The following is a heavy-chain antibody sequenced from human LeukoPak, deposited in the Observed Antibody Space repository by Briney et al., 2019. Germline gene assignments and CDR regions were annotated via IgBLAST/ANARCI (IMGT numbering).Heavy chain of an antibody. V-gene: IGHV3-23*01. Sequence: GGSLRLSCVASGITFRNYAVTWVRQAPGKGLEWVSSITGSGDTRRYADSVKGRFTISRDNSVDTLYLQMNSLSAEDTAIYYCGKDPNGDYIGAFDFWGQGTMVTVSS. CDR2: ITGSGDTR. D-gene: IGHD4-17*01. CDR3: GKDPNGDYIGAFDF. J-gene: IGHJ3*01. CDR1: GITFRNYA.